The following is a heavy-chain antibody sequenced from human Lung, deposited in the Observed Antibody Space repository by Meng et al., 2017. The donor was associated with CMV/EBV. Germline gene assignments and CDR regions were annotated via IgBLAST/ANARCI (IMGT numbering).Heavy chain of an antibody. J-gene: IGHJ1*01. CDR1: CDSFTNHNW. CDR3: LRRSGGSV. Sequence: VQWLAAGPPQVKPSETPPATGAVQCDSFTNHNWWAWVRQPPGKGLEWIGEIPHRGSSAYNPSLKSRVSMSIDKSKNQFSLKLTSVTAADTAVYHCLRRSGGSVWGQGTLVTVSS. D-gene: IGHD3-10*01. V-gene: IGHV4-4*02. CDR2: IPHRGSS.